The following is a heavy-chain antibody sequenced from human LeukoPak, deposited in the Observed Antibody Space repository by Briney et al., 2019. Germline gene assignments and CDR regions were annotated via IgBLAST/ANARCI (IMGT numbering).Heavy chain of an antibody. CDR3: ARVKKSNGDYVGFDY. V-gene: IGHV1-69*06. Sequence: ASVKVSCKASGGTFSSYAISWVRQAPGQGLEWMGGIIPIFGTANYAQKFQGRVTITADKSTSTAYMELSSLRSEDTAVYYCARVKKSNGDYVGFDYWGQGALVTVSS. J-gene: IGHJ4*02. CDR1: GGTFSSYA. CDR2: IIPIFGTA. D-gene: IGHD4-17*01.